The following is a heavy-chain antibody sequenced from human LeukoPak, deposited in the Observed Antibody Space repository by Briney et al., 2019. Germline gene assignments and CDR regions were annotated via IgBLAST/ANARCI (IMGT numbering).Heavy chain of an antibody. Sequence: GGSPRLSCAGSRFTFSDFGMHWVRQAPGKGLEWVAVIWHDGTKRNYAESVKGRFAISRDDSRNTLYLQMNSLRADDTAVYYCARESIAAAGTLDYWGQGTLVTVSS. CDR2: IWHDGTKR. D-gene: IGHD6-13*01. J-gene: IGHJ4*02. CDR1: RFTFSDFG. V-gene: IGHV3-33*01. CDR3: ARESIAAAGTLDY.